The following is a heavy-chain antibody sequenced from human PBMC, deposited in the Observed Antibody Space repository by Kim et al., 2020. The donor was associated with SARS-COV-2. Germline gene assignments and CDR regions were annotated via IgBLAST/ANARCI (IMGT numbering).Heavy chain of an antibody. Sequence: SETLSLTCTVSGGSITSFYMSWLRQPPGKGLEWIGYLYYSGITNYNPSLKSRVTMSADTSKNQFSLNLSSVTAADTAVYFCARHFRPDLNSSGYDDPFDIWGQGALVTVSS. J-gene: IGHJ3*02. V-gene: IGHV4-59*08. CDR2: LYYSGIT. D-gene: IGHD3-22*01. CDR3: ARHFRPDLNSSGYDDPFDI. CDR1: GGSITSFY.